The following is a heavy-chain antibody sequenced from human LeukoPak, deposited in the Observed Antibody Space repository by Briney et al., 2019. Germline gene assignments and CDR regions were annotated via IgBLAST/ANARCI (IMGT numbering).Heavy chain of an antibody. V-gene: IGHV3-30*02. J-gene: IGHJ4*02. CDR3: AKGSGYGYGSYDY. CDR2: IRYDGSNK. CDR1: GFTFSSYG. Sequence: GGSLRLSCAASGFTFSSYGMHWVRQAPGKGLEWVAFIRYDGSNKYYADSVKGRFTISRDNSKSTLYLQMNSLRAEDTAVYYCAKGSGYGYGSYDYRGQGTLVTVSS. D-gene: IGHD5-18*01.